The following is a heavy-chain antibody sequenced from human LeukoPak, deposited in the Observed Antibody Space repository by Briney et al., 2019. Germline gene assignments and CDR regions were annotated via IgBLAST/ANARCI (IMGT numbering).Heavy chain of an antibody. V-gene: IGHV4-59*01. CDR1: GGSISSYY. D-gene: IGHD1-1*01. CDR2: IYYSGST. CDR3: ARVDLERGGSYYYYGMDV. J-gene: IGHJ6*02. Sequence: PSETLSLTCTVSGGSISSYYWSWIRQPPGKGLEWIGYIYYSGSTNYNPSLKSQVTISVDTSKNQFSLKLSSVTAADTAVYYCARVDLERGGSYYYYGMDVWGQGTTVTVSS.